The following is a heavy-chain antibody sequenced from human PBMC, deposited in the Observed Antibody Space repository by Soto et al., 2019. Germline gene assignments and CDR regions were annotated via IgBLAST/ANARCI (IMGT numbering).Heavy chain of an antibody. CDR3: ARGLSITMVRGVIGY. V-gene: IGHV1-3*01. D-gene: IGHD3-10*01. CDR1: GYTFTSYA. Sequence: ASVKVSCKASGYTFTSYAMHWVRQAPGQRLEWMGWINAGNGNTKYSQKFQGRVTITRDTSASTAYMELSSLRSEDTAVYYCARGLSITMVRGVIGYWGQGTLVTVSS. J-gene: IGHJ4*02. CDR2: INAGNGNT.